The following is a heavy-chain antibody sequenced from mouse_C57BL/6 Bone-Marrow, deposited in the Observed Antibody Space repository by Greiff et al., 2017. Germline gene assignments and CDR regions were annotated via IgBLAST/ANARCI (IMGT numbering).Heavy chain of an antibody. D-gene: IGHD2-4*01. J-gene: IGHJ1*03. V-gene: IGHV1-26*01. CDR3: ARIYYDYYEWYFDV. CDR1: GYKFTDYY. CDR2: IDPNNGGT. Sequence: EVQLQQSGPELVKPGASVKISCKASGYKFTDYYMNWVKQSHGKSLEWIGDIDPNNGGTSYTQKFKGKATLTVDKSSSTAYRELSSLTSEDSAVYYCARIYYDYYEWYFDVWGTGTTVTVSS.